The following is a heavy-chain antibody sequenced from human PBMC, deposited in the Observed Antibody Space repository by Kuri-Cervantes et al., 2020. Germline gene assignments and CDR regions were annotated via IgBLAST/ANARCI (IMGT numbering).Heavy chain of an antibody. V-gene: IGHV1-8*01. CDR3: AREPLAYDSSGYHPKESPENDY. CDR2: MNPNSGNT. Sequence: ASVKVSCKASGYTFTSYDINWVRQATGQGLEWMGWMNPNSGNTGYAQKFQGRVTMTRNTSISTAYMELSSLRSEDTAVYYCAREPLAYDSSGYHPKESPENDYWGQGTLVTVSS. J-gene: IGHJ4*02. D-gene: IGHD3-22*01. CDR1: GYTFTSYD.